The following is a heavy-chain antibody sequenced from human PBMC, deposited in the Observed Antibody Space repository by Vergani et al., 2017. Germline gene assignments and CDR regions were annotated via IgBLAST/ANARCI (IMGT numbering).Heavy chain of an antibody. CDR1: GGSISSSSYY. V-gene: IGHV4-39*01. Sequence: QLQLQESGPGLVKPSETLSLTCTVSGGSISSSSYYWGWIRQPPGKGLEWIGSIYYSGSTYYNPSLKSRVTISVDTSKNQFSRKLSFVTAADTAVYYCASRRRNWNYGCEWGQGTLVTVSS. J-gene: IGHJ4*02. CDR3: ASRRRNWNYGCE. CDR2: IYYSGST. D-gene: IGHD1-7*01.